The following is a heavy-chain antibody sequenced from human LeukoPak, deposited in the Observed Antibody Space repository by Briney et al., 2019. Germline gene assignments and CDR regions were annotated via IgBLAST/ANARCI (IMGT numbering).Heavy chain of an antibody. J-gene: IGHJ4*02. Sequence: GESLKIFCKGSGYIFTNYWVGWVRQMPGKGLEGMVIVFSGDSDTRYSPSFQGQVTISAGKTISTAYLQWSSLKASDTAMYYCASQRSPAAMLDYWGQGTLVTVSS. CDR3: ASQRSPAAMLDY. CDR1: GYIFTNYW. V-gene: IGHV5-51*01. CDR2: VFSGDSDT. D-gene: IGHD2-2*01.